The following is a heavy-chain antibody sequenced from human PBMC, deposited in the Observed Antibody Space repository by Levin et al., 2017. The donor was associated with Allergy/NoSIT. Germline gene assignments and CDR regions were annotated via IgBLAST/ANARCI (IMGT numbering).Heavy chain of an antibody. D-gene: IGHD1-7*01. J-gene: IGHJ6*02. CDR3: ARGRPGTTMMDV. Sequence: GGSLRLSCAASGFTFSSYDMHWVRQGIGKGLEWVSVIGTAGDTYYPASVKGRFTISRENAKNSLYLQMNSLRAGDTAVYYCARGRPGTTMMDVWGQGTTVTVSS. CDR2: IGTAGDT. V-gene: IGHV3-13*01. CDR1: GFTFSSYD.